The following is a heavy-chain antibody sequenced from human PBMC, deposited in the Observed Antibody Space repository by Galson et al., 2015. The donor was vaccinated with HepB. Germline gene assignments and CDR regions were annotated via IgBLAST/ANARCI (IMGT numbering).Heavy chain of an antibody. Sequence: SLRLSCAASGFMFSDYAMTWVRQAPGKGLEWVSGISNRGGTTYYVHSVKGRFTISRDNSKNTLYLQMNSLRAEDTAVYYCARTYEYDSSGYLPGYWGQGTLVTVPS. D-gene: IGHD3-22*01. CDR1: GFMFSDYA. J-gene: IGHJ4*02. V-gene: IGHV3-23*01. CDR3: ARTYEYDSSGYLPGY. CDR2: ISNRGGTT.